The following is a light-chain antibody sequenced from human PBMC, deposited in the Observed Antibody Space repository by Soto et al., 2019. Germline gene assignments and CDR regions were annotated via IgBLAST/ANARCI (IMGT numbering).Light chain of an antibody. V-gene: IGKV3-15*01. CDR3: QHYSDWPLT. CDR2: GAS. Sequence: EIVMTQSPATLSVSPGERATLSCRASQSLSSNLAWYQQCPGQAPRLLIYGASTRATGIPARFSGSGSGTEFTLTISSLQSEDFAIYCWQHYSDWPLTFGGGTKVEIK. J-gene: IGKJ4*01. CDR1: QSLSSN.